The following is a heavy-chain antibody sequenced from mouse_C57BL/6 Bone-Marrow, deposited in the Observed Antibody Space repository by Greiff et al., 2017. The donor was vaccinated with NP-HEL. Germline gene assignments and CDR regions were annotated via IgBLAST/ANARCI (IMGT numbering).Heavy chain of an antibody. Sequence: QVQLQQSGAELVRPGTSVKMSCKASGYTFTNYWLGWAKQRPGHGLEWIGDIYPGGGYTNYIEKFKGKATLTAAKSSSTAYMQFSSRTSEDSAIYYCARWGTEVATRYFDVWGTGTTVTVSS. CDR2: IYPGGGYT. CDR3: ARWGTEVATRYFDV. V-gene: IGHV1-63*01. J-gene: IGHJ1*03. CDR1: GYTFTNYW. D-gene: IGHD1-1*01.